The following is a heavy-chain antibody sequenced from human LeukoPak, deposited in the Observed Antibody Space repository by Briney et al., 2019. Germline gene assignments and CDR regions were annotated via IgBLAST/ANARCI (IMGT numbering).Heavy chain of an antibody. CDR2: IYYSGST. CDR3: ARVSSYDSSGYWYFTGYYFDY. V-gene: IGHV4-39*07. Sequence: PSETLSLTCTVSGGSISSSSYYWGWIRQPPGKGLEWIGSIYYSGSTYYNPSLKSRVTISVDTSKNRFSLKLSSVTAADTAVYYCARVSSYDSSGYWYFTGYYFDYWGQGTLVTVSS. CDR1: GGSISSSSYY. J-gene: IGHJ4*02. D-gene: IGHD3-22*01.